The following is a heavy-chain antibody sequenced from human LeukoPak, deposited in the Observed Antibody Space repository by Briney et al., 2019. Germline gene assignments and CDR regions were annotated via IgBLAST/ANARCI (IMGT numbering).Heavy chain of an antibody. J-gene: IGHJ4*02. Sequence: GESRILSCAASGFTFSSYAMSWVRQAPGKGLEWVSAISGSGGSTYYADSVKGRFTISRDNSKNTLYLQMNSLRAEDTAVYYCAKEVGGSAAAGISGYWGQGTLVTVSS. CDR2: ISGSGGST. CDR1: GFTFSSYA. D-gene: IGHD6-13*01. V-gene: IGHV3-23*01. CDR3: AKEVGGSAAAGISGY.